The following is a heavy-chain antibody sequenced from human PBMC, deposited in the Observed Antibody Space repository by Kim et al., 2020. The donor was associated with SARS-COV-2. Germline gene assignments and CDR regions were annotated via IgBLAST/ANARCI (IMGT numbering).Heavy chain of an antibody. CDR2: ISYDGSNK. J-gene: IGHJ6*01. CDR3: AKDYYDSSGYYYNDYYYG. CDR1: GFTFSSYG. Sequence: GGSLRLSCAASGFTFSSYGMHWVRQAPGKGLEWVAVISYDGSNKYYADSVKGRFTISRDNSKNTLYLQMNSLRAEDTAVYYCAKDYYDSSGYYYNDYYYG. D-gene: IGHD3-22*01. V-gene: IGHV3-30*18.